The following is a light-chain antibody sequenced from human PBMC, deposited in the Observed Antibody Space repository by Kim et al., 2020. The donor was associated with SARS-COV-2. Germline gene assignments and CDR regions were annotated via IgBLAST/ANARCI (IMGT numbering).Light chain of an antibody. J-gene: IGLJ3*02. CDR1: NANSVSKP. V-gene: IGLV1-44*01. CDR3: AAWDDSLNGWV. CDR2: SNK. Sequence: GQMGNIASSGSNANSVSKPFKWYQQLPGTAPKLLILSNKHRPPGVPERCSGSKSGSTASLAISGLQYEDEADYYCAAWDDSLNGWVFGGGTQLAVL.